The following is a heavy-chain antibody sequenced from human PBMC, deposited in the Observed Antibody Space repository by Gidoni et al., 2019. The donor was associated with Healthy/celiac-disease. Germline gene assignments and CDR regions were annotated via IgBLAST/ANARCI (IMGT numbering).Heavy chain of an antibody. CDR3: ARSGERDSSSLDY. D-gene: IGHD6-6*01. CDR2: IYPGDSDT. J-gene: IGHJ4*02. V-gene: IGHV5-51*03. Sequence: EVQLVQSGAEVKKPGESLKIYCTGSGYSFTSYWIGWVRQMPGKGLEWMGIIYPGDSDTRYSPSFQGQVTISADKSISTAYLQWSSRKASDTAMYYCARSGERDSSSLDYWGQGTLVTVSS. CDR1: GYSFTSYW.